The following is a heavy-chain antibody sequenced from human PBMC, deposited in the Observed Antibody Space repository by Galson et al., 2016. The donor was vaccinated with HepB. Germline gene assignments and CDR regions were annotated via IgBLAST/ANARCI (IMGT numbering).Heavy chain of an antibody. V-gene: IGHV1-3*01. CDR2: FSAANGHQ. J-gene: IGHJ4*02. Sequence: SVKVSCKASGYTLDAYAMHWVRQAPGQRPEWMGWFSAANGHQKLSEKFHGRVTITRDTSASTTYLELSSLTSEDTAVYYCVRGTRGGFDLGMNSWGQGTLVTVSS. CDR1: GYTLDAYA. D-gene: IGHD5-12*01. CDR3: VRGTRGGFDLGMNS.